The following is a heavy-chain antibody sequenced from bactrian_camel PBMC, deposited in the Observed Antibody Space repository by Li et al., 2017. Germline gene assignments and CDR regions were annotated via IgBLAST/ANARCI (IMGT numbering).Heavy chain of an antibody. J-gene: IGHJ4*01. D-gene: IGHD2*01. CDR3: TADPYDDLCGHDAYLGRVVDHNF. V-gene: IGHV3-2*01. Sequence: HVQLVESGGGSVQAGGSLRLSCVASGDTIGRYCMGWFRQIPDKERERVAAIYSYYVTTYYADFVKGRFTISQDNDKNTLYPQMTSLKPEDTAVYYCTADPYDDLCGHDAYLGRVVDHNFRGQGTQVTV. CDR1: GDTIGRYC. CDR2: IYSYYVTT.